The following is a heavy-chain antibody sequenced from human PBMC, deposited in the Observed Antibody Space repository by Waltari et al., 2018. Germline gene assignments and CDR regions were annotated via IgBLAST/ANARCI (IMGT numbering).Heavy chain of an antibody. CDR3: ARTAAASPFDY. J-gene: IGHJ4*02. V-gene: IGHV4-4*02. CDR2: IDHSGIT. CDR1: GGSISSSNW. D-gene: IGHD6-13*01. Sequence: QVQLQESGPGLVKPSGTLSLTCAVSGGSISSSNWWSWVRKTPGKRLEWMGEIDHSGITNNSPALRSRVTISVDKSKNQFSLKLSAVTAADTAVYYCARTAAASPFDYWGQGTLVTVSS.